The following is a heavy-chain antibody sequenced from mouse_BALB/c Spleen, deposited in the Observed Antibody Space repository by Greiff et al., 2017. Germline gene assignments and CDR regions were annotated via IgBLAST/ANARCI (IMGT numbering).Heavy chain of an antibody. CDR1: GFNIKDTY. CDR3: APDWYFDV. Sequence: EVQLQQSGAELVKPGASVKLSCTASGFNIKDTYMHWVKQRPEQGLEWIGRIDPANGNTKYDPKFQGKATITADTSSNTAYLQLSSLTSEDTAVYYCAPDWYFDVWGAGTTVTVSS. CDR2: IDPANGNT. J-gene: IGHJ1*01. V-gene: IGHV14-3*02.